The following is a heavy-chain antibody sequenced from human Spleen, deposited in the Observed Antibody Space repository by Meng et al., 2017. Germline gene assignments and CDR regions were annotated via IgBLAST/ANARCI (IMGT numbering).Heavy chain of an antibody. D-gene: IGHD3-22*01. CDR1: GGTFSSYA. CDR3: ARAYYYDSSGPNWFDP. J-gene: IGHJ5*02. Sequence: QVQVAQAGAEGKKPGSSVKVSCKASGGTFSSYAISWVRQAPGQGLEWMGGIIPIFGTANYAQKFQGRVTITADKSTSTAYMELSSLRSEDTAVYYCARAYYYDSSGPNWFDPWGQGTLVTVSS. V-gene: IGHV1-69*06. CDR2: IIPIFGTA.